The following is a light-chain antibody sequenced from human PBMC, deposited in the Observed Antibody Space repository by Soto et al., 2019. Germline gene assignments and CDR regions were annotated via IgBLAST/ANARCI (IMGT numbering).Light chain of an antibody. Sequence: ENVLTQSPGTVSLSPGERATLSCRASQGVTSNHLAWYQQKLGQAPRLLIYGVFNRATGIPDRFSGSGSGTDFTLTITRLEPEDSAVYFCQHYDGSPRTFGQGTKLEIK. CDR1: QGVTSNH. V-gene: IGKV3-20*01. CDR2: GVF. J-gene: IGKJ2*01. CDR3: QHYDGSPRT.